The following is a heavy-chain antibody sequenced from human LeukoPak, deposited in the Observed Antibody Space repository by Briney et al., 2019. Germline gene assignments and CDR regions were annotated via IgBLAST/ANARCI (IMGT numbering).Heavy chain of an antibody. D-gene: IGHD6-19*01. CDR3: ARDKSGWTWRYFDY. CDR1: GGSISSYY. CDR2: IYYSGST. Sequence: PSETLSLTCTVSGGSISSYYWSWIRQPPGKGLEWIGYIYYSGSTNYNPSLKSRVTISVDTSKNQFSLKLSSVTAADMAVYYCARDKSGWTWRYFDYWGQGTLVTVSS. V-gene: IGHV4-59*01. J-gene: IGHJ4*02.